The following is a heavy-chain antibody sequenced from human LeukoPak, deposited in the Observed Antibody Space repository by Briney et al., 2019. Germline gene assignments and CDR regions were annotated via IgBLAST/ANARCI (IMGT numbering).Heavy chain of an antibody. J-gene: IGHJ2*01. CDR3: AEEWRYGTSGLDWYFDL. V-gene: IGHV3-23*01. Sequence: GGSLRLSCAASGFTFSDYAMPWVRQAPGKGLEWVSYIVKSGGTTYADSLRGRFPILRDNPKNNLYLQKNNMRTEDTALYYCAEEWRYGTSGLDWYFDLWGRGTLVTVSS. CDR1: GFTFSDYA. D-gene: IGHD1-7*01. CDR2: IVKSGGTT.